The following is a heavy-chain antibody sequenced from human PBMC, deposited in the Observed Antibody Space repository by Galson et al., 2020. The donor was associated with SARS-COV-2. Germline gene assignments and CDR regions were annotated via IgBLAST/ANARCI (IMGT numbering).Heavy chain of an antibody. CDR3: SRTGSGSYIRWFAP. D-gene: IGHD3-10*01. J-gene: IGHJ5*02. Sequence: GESLKISCAASGFTFSSYGMHWVRQAPGKGLELVAVISYDGSNKYYADSVKGRFTISRDNSKNTLYLQMNSLRAEDTAVYYCSRTGSGSYIRWFAPWGQGTLVTVSS. V-gene: IGHV3-30*03. CDR1: GFTFSSYG. CDR2: ISYDGSNK.